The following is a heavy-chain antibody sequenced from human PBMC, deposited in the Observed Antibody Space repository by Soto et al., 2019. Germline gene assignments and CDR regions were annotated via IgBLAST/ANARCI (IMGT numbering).Heavy chain of an antibody. CDR3: ARDYGPRNWYNWFHP. CDR2: ISHDGNAQ. CDR1: GFILSTYG. Sequence: GGSLRLSCVASGFILSTYGMHWVRQAPGKGLEWVAMISHDGNAQYYVDSVKGRFSVSRDTSKNTLHLHMNSLRSEDTGLYYCARDYGPRNWYNWFHPWGQGTLVTVSS. D-gene: IGHD4-17*01. V-gene: IGHV3-30*03. J-gene: IGHJ5*02.